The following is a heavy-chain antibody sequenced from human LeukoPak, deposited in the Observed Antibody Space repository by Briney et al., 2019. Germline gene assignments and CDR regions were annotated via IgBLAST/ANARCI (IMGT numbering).Heavy chain of an antibody. CDR1: GFTFSNYA. V-gene: IGHV3-23*01. Sequence: PGGSLRLSCAASGFTFSNYAMSWVRQAPGKGLEWVSGISGRGGSTYYADSVKGRFAISRDNSKNTLYLQLISPRAEDTGVYYCAKDAVGTTFGYYFVYWGQGALVTVSS. CDR3: AKDAVGTTFGYYFVY. J-gene: IGHJ4*02. CDR2: ISGRGGST. D-gene: IGHD1-26*01.